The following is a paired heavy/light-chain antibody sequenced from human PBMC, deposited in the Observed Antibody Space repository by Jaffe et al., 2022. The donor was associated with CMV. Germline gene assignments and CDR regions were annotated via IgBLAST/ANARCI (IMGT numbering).Light chain of an antibody. CDR1: QSISTY. Sequence: DIQMTQSPSSLSASVGDRVTITCRASQSISTYLNWYQQKPGKAPKLLVYAASSLQRGVPSRFSASGSGTDFTLTINSLQPEDFATYYCQQSYRTPYTFGQGTKVEIK. CDR3: QQSYRTPYT. CDR2: AAS. V-gene: IGKV1-39*01. J-gene: IGKJ2*01.
Heavy chain of an antibody. D-gene: IGHD4-17*01. Sequence: QVQLVESGGGLVKPGGSLRLSCTASGITFSDSYMSWIRQAPGKGLEWVSYITSSSGYTNNADSVKGRFTISRDNAKNSLYLQMNSLRAEDTAVYYCARVTRLSRRHYGDYSEWFDPWGQGTLVTVSS. V-gene: IGHV3-11*06. CDR1: GITFSDSY. J-gene: IGHJ5*02. CDR3: ARVTRLSRRHYGDYSEWFDP. CDR2: ITSSSGYT.